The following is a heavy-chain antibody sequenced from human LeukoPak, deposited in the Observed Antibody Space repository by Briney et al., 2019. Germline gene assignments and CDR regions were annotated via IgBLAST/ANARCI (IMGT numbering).Heavy chain of an antibody. J-gene: IGHJ4*02. CDR3: ARLSVSTNYLDY. CDR1: GGSISSSNW. V-gene: IGHV4-4*02. CDR2: IYHSGST. D-gene: IGHD5/OR15-5a*01. Sequence: SETLSLTCTVSGGSISSSNWWSWVRQPPGKGLEWIGEIYHSGSTNYNPSLKSRVTISVGKSKNQFSLKLSSVTAADTAVYYCARLSVSTNYLDYWGQGTLVPVSS.